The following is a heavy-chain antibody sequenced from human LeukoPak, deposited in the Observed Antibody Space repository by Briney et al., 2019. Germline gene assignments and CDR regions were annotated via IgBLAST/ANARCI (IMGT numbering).Heavy chain of an antibody. CDR1: GGSISSGGYS. D-gene: IGHD5-12*01. Sequence: SQTLSLTCAVSGGSISSGGYSWSWIRQPPGKGLEWIGYIYHSGSTYYNPSLKSRVTISVDKSKNQFSLKLSSVTAADTAVYYCARQYSGYDAFDYWGQGTLVTVSS. CDR3: ARQYSGYDAFDY. J-gene: IGHJ4*02. CDR2: IYHSGST. V-gene: IGHV4-30-2*01.